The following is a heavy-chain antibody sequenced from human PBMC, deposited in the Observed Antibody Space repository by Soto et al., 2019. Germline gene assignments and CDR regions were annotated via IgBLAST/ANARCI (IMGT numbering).Heavy chain of an antibody. D-gene: IGHD6-19*01. CDR1: GYNFNIHG. Sequence: ESGGGSVQPGGSLRLSCATSGYNFNIHGMTWVRQAPGKGLEWVSSVGGVTETYYADSVKGRFTISRDDSKATLYLQMTSLRVEDTAIYYCAKDAVPGNGEWDWLDSWGQGTLVTVSS. V-gene: IGHV3-23*01. J-gene: IGHJ5*01. CDR3: AKDAVPGNGEWDWLDS. CDR2: VGGVTET.